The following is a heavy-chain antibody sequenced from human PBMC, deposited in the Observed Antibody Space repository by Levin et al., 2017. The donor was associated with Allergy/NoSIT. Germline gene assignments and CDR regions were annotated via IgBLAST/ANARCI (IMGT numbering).Heavy chain of an antibody. CDR1: GLTFSNHA. Sequence: GGSLRLSCAASGLTFSNHAMSWVRQPPGKGLEWVSTITGSGGSPYYTDSVKGRLTISRDISKNTLSLQMNSLRAEDTAVYYCAAAGDNSGTRAVDYWGQGSLVTVSS. V-gene: IGHV3-23*01. CDR2: ITGSGGSP. J-gene: IGHJ4*02. CDR3: AAAGDNSGTRAVDY. D-gene: IGHD6-13*01.